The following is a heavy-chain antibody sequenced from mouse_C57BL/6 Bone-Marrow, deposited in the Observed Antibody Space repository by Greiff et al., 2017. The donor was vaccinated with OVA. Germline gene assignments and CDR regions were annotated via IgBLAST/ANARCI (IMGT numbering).Heavy chain of an antibody. CDR1: GYTFTDYY. CDR2: INPNNGGT. CDR3: ARLTVVARY. J-gene: IGHJ2*01. Sequence: EVQLQQSGPELVKPGASVKISCKASGYTFTDYYMNWVKQSHGKSLEWIGDINPNNGGTSYNQKFKGKATLTVDKSSSTAYMELRSLTSEDSAVYYCARLTVVARYWGQGTTLTVSS. D-gene: IGHD1-1*01. V-gene: IGHV1-26*01.